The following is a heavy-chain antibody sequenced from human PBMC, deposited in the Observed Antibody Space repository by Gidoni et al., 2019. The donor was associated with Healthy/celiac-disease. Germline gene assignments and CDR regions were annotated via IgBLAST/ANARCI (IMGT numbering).Heavy chain of an antibody. Sequence: QVQLVESGGGVVQPGRSLRLSCAASGFTFSSYGMHWVRQAPGKGLEWVAVIWYDGSNKYYADSVKGRFTISRDNSKNTLYLQMNSLRAEDTAVYYCARGLRVRYYYGMDVWGQGTTVTVSS. CDR3: ARGLRVRYYYGMDV. CDR1: GFTFSSYG. J-gene: IGHJ6*02. CDR2: IWYDGSNK. D-gene: IGHD2-21*01. V-gene: IGHV3-33*01.